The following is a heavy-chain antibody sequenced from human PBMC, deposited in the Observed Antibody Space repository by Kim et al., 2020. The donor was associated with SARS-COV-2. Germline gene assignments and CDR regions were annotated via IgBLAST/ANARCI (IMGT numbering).Heavy chain of an antibody. CDR1: GGTFSSYT. J-gene: IGHJ4*02. CDR3: SAAPGLSYSSSWSGDY. V-gene: IGHV1-69*02. CDR2: IIPILGIA. D-gene: IGHD6-13*01. Sequence: SVKVSCKASGGTFSSYTISWVRQAPGQGLEWMGRIIPILGIANYVQKFQGRVTITADKSTSTAYMELSSLRSEDTAVYYCSAAPGLSYSSSWSGDYWGQGTLVTVSS.